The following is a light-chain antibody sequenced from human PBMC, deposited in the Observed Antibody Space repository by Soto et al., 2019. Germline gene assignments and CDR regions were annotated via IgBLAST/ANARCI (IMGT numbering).Light chain of an antibody. CDR3: QQYGSSPGALT. Sequence: EIVLTQSPGTLSLPPGERATLSCRASQSVSSSFLAWYQQKPGQAPRLLIYAASSRATGIPDRFSGSGSGTAFTLTISRLEPEDFAVYYCQQYGSSPGALTFGGGTKVEIK. J-gene: IGKJ4*01. V-gene: IGKV3-20*01. CDR2: AAS. CDR1: QSVSSSF.